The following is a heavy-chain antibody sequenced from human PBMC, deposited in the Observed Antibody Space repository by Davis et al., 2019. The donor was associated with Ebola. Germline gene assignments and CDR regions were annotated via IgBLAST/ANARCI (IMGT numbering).Heavy chain of an antibody. CDR2: TYYNSKWYT. D-gene: IGHD5-18*01. CDR1: GDSVSSGG. J-gene: IGHJ6*03. CDR3: ARGWLRGGMDV. Sequence: HLQTPSLTRAISGDSVSSGGWNWISQSPSRGLEWLGRTYYNSKWYTDYAVSMKSRITLNVDTSKNQFSLQLNSVTPEDTALYYCARGWLRGGMDVWGEGTTVTVSS. V-gene: IGHV6-1*01.